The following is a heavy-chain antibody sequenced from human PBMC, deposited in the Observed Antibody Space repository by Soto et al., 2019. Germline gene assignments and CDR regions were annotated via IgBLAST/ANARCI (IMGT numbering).Heavy chain of an antibody. CDR1: GYTITGYY. Sequence: SKASGYTITGYYMHSPQHSPGQGLEWMGWINPNSGGTNYAQKFQGWVTMTRGTSISTAYMELSRLRSDDTAVYYCARARGVVVVASKGNFDYWGQGTLGTVSS. D-gene: IGHD2-15*01. V-gene: IGHV1-2*04. CDR3: ARARGVVVVASKGNFDY. CDR2: INPNSGGT. J-gene: IGHJ4*02.